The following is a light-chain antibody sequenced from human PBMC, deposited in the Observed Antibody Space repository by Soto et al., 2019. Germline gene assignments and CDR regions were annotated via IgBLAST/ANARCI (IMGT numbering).Light chain of an antibody. CDR3: QSFDKRWIWLL. Sequence: QSVLTQPPSVTGAPGQRVTISCTGSHSDIGAGYGVHWYQQFPHSAPKLLIYDTTNRPSGVPDRFSGSRSGTSASLAITGLQGEDGGDYYRQSFDKRWIWLLFGGGTKLTVL. V-gene: IGLV1-40*01. CDR2: DTT. CDR1: HSDIGAGYG. J-gene: IGLJ2*01.